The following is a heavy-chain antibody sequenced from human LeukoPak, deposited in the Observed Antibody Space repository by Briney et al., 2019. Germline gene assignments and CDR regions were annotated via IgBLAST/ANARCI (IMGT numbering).Heavy chain of an antibody. V-gene: IGHV3-30*19. CDR2: ISYDGSNK. CDR3: ARKRGGYCGGDCHYFDY. D-gene: IGHD2-21*02. J-gene: IGHJ4*02. Sequence: PGGSLRLSCAASGFTFSSYGMHWVRQAPGKGLEWVAVISYDGSNKYYADSVKGRFTISRDNSKNTLYLQMNSLRAEDTAVYYCARKRGGYCGGDCHYFDYWGQGTLVTVSS. CDR1: GFTFSSYG.